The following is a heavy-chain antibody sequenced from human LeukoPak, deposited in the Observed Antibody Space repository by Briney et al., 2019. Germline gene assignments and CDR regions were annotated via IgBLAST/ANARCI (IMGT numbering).Heavy chain of an antibody. Sequence: TGRSLRLSCAASGFTFSSYGMHWVGQAPGKGLEWVAVISYDGSNKYYADSVKGRFTISRDNSKNTLYLQMNSLRAEDTAVYYCAKDPGLGYCSGGSCYSTPDYWGQGTLVTVSS. J-gene: IGHJ4*02. CDR2: ISYDGSNK. CDR3: AKDPGLGYCSGGSCYSTPDY. D-gene: IGHD2-15*01. CDR1: GFTFSSYG. V-gene: IGHV3-30*18.